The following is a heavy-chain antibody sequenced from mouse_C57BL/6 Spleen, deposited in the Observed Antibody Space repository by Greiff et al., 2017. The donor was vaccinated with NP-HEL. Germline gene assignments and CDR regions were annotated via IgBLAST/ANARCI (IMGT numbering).Heavy chain of an antibody. V-gene: IGHV1-72*01. CDR2: IDPTSGGT. Sequence: QVQLQQPGAELVKPGASVKLSCKASGYTFTSYWMHWVKQRPGRGLEWIGRIDPTSGGTKYNEKFKSKATLTVDKPSSTADMQLSSLTSEDSAVYYCAREGSTMVPDSWFAYWGQGTLVTVSA. CDR1: GYTFTSYW. J-gene: IGHJ3*01. D-gene: IGHD2-2*01. CDR3: AREGSTMVPDSWFAY.